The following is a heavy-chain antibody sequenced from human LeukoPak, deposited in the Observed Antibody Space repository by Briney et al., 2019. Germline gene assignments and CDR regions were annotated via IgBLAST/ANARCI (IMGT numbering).Heavy chain of an antibody. V-gene: IGHV3-11*01. J-gene: IGHJ4*02. CDR2: ISSSGSTK. D-gene: IGHD2-8*01. CDR1: GFTFSDYY. CDR3: ARVKGVYAIDY. Sequence: GGSLRLSCAASGFTFSDYYMSWIRQAPGKGLEWVPYISSSGSTKYYADSVKGRFTISRDNAKNSLYLQMSSLRAEDTAVYYCARVKGVYAIDYWGQGTLVTVSS.